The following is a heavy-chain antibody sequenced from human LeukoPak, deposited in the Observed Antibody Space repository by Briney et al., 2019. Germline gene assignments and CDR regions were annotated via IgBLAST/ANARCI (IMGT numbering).Heavy chain of an antibody. Sequence: PSETLSLTCTVSGGSISSSSYYWGWIRQPPGKGLEWIGSIYYSGSTYYNPSLKSRVTISVDTSKNQFSLKLSSVTAADTAVYYCARETYSSSERAFDYWGQGTLVTVSS. CDR1: GGSISSSSYY. V-gene: IGHV4-39*07. CDR3: ARETYSSSERAFDY. J-gene: IGHJ4*02. D-gene: IGHD6-13*01. CDR2: IYYSGST.